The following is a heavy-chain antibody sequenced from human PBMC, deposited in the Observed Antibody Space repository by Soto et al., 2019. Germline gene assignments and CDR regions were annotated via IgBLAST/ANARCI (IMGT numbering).Heavy chain of an antibody. D-gene: IGHD2-8*01. CDR3: ARHPITMVYVTGEKNWFDP. Sequence: PSETLSLTCTVSGVSIISSSYYWGWIRQPPGKGLEWIGSIYYSGSTYYNPSLKSRVTISVDTSKNQFSLKLSSVTAADTAVYYCARHPITMVYVTGEKNWFDPWGQGTLVTVSS. J-gene: IGHJ5*02. V-gene: IGHV4-39*01. CDR1: GVSIISSSYY. CDR2: IYYSGST.